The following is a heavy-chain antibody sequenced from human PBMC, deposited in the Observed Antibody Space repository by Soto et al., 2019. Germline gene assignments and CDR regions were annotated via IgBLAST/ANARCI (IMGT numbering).Heavy chain of an antibody. CDR2: INRDGSST. D-gene: IGHD4-17*01. J-gene: IGHJ4*02. Sequence: GGSLRLSCAASGFTFSSYWMHWVRQAPGKGLVWVSRINRDGSSTNYADSVKGRFTISRDNAKNTLYLQMNSLRGEDTAVYYCARETTVTTYFDYWGQGTLVTVSS. CDR1: GFTFSSYW. V-gene: IGHV3-74*01. CDR3: ARETTVTTYFDY.